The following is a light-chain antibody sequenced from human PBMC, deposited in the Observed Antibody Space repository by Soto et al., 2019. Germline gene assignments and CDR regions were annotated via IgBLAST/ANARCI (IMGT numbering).Light chain of an antibody. J-gene: IGLJ2*01. CDR2: YDS. Sequence: SYELTQPTSVSVAPGKTARITCGGNNIGSKSVHWYQQKPGQAPVLVIYYDSDRPSGIPERFSGSNSGNTATLTISRVEAGDEADYYCQVWDSSSGVVFGGGTKLTVL. CDR3: QVWDSSSGVV. CDR1: NIGSKS. V-gene: IGLV3-21*04.